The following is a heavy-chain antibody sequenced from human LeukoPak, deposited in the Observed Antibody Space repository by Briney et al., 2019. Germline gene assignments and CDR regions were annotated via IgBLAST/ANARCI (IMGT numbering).Heavy chain of an antibody. Sequence: PGGSLRLSCAASGFTFSSFWMHWVRQAPGKGLQWVSRINADGSSTGHADSVKGRLTISRDNAKNTLCLQINSLRAEDTAVYYCAREYYASGDYWGQGTLVTVSS. CDR3: AREYYASGDY. V-gene: IGHV3-74*01. D-gene: IGHD3-10*01. J-gene: IGHJ4*02. CDR1: GFTFSSFW. CDR2: INADGSST.